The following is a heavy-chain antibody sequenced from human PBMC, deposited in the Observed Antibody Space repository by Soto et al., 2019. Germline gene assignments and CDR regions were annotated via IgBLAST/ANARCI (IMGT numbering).Heavy chain of an antibody. CDR2: ISFDGDIT. J-gene: IGHJ6*02. CDR1: GSNFISYA. V-gene: IGHV3-30-3*01. D-gene: IGHD3-16*01. Sequence: QEQLVGSGGGVVQPGRSLRVSCTYFGSNFISYAFHWVRQAPGKGLEWLAEISFDGDITYYADAVKGRFTIYKEKSKSTVYLQMDSLRREDTAVYYCARAVLKSKRGGLGYDYGMDVWGQGTTFTFSS. CDR3: ARAVLKSKRGGLGYDYGMDV.